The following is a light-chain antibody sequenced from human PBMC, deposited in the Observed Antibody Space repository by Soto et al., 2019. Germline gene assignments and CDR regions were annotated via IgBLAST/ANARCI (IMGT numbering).Light chain of an antibody. CDR3: QQFYSSPLT. Sequence: DVLMTQSPSTLAVSLGGRATLNCKSSQSLLFSSNKKNYLAWYQQRPGQPPKLLIYWASSRESGVPDRFTGSGSGTDFTLSISSLQAEDVAVYYCQQFYSSPLTFGGGTKVDIK. V-gene: IGKV4-1*01. J-gene: IGKJ4*01. CDR1: QSLLFSSNKKNY. CDR2: WAS.